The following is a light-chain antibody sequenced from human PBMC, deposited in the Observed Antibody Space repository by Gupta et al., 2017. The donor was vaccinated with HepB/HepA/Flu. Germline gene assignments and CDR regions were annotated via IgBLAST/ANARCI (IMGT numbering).Light chain of an antibody. CDR2: KVT. J-gene: IGLJ3*02. CDR1: SRHFGNYNF. V-gene: IGLV2-14*02. CDR3: RSYTTSSTRV. Sequence: QSALTQPASESGSPGQPITISCTGTSRHFGNYNFVSWFQQHSGKAPKLMIYKVTKRPSGVSNRFAGSKSGNTASLTTAGLQAEDEADYYCRSYTTSSTRVFGGGTKLTVL.